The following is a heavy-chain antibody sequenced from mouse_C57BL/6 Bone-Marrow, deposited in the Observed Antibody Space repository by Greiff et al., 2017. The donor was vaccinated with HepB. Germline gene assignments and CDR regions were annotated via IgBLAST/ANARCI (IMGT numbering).Heavy chain of an antibody. CDR1: GYTFTSYG. CDR3: ARDYDYTWFAY. CDR2: IYPRSGNT. J-gene: IGHJ3*01. Sequence: VKLVESGAELARPGASVKLSCKASGYTFTSYGISWVKQRTGQGLEWIGEIYPRSGNTYYNEKFKGKATLTADKSSSTAYMELRSLTSEDSAVYFCARDYDYTWFAYWGQGTLVTVSA. V-gene: IGHV1-81*01. D-gene: IGHD2-4*01.